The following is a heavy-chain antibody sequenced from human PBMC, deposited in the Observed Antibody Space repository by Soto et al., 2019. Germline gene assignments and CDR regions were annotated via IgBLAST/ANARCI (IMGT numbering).Heavy chain of an antibody. D-gene: IGHD3-22*01. CDR3: ARDSVRGYYDSSGYFTALDY. Sequence: GGSLRLSCAASGFTFSSYWMSWVRQAPGKGLEWVANIKQDGSEKYYVDSVKGRFTISRDNAKNSLYPQMNSLRAEDTAVYYCARDSVRGYYDSSGYFTALDYWGQGTLVTVSS. CDR2: IKQDGSEK. V-gene: IGHV3-7*01. CDR1: GFTFSSYW. J-gene: IGHJ4*02.